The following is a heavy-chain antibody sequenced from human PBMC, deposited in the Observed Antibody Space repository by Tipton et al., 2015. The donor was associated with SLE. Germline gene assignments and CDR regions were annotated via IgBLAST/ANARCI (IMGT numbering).Heavy chain of an antibody. Sequence: TLSLTCTVSGAYVYSGTYYWSWIRQPPGKGLEWIGYIYDSGTTNYNPSLESRVAMSVDTSKNQFSLKLSSVTAADTAVYYCASLTYYYDSSGYWTTNYFDYWGQGTLVTASS. V-gene: IGHV4-61*01. CDR3: ASLTYYYDSSGYWTTNYFDY. CDR2: IYDSGTT. D-gene: IGHD3-22*01. J-gene: IGHJ4*02. CDR1: GAYVYSGTYY.